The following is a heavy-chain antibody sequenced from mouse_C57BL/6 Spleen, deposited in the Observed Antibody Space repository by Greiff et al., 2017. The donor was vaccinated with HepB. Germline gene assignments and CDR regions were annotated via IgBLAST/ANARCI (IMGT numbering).Heavy chain of an antibody. D-gene: IGHD2-14*01. J-gene: IGHJ4*01. V-gene: IGHV14-4*01. CDR3: TTGYSMDY. CDR1: GFNIKDDY. CDR2: IDPENGDT. Sequence: VQLKESGAEHVRPGASVKLSCTASGFNIKDDYMHWVKQRPEQGLEWIGWIDPENGDTEYASKFQGKATITADTSSNTAYLQLSSLTSEDTAVYYCTTGYSMDYWGQGTSVTVSS.